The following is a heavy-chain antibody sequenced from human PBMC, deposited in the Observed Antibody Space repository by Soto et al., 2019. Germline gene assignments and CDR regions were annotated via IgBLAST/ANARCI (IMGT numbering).Heavy chain of an antibody. J-gene: IGHJ4*02. CDR2: ISYDGSNK. CDR1: GFTFSSCA. V-gene: IGHV3-30-3*01. CDR3: ARDKRDLRFLEWSYYFDY. Sequence: QVQLVESGGGVVQPGRSLRLSCAASGFTFSSCAMHWVRQAPGKGLEWVAVISYDGSNKYYADSVKGRFTVSRDNSKNTSXLQVNSLRAEDTAVYYCARDKRDLRFLEWSYYFDYWGQGTLVTVSS. D-gene: IGHD3-3*01.